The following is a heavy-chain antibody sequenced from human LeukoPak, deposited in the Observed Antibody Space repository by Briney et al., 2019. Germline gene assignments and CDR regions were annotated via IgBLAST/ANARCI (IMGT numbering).Heavy chain of an antibody. CDR1: GGSISSYY. CDR2: IYYSGST. Sequence: SETLSLTCTVSGGSISSYYWSWLRQPPGKGLEWIGYIYYSGSTNYYPTLKSRVTISVDMPKNQFSVKLSSVTAADPAVYYCAREGSGWAIDYWGQGTLVTVSS. V-gene: IGHV4-59*13. J-gene: IGHJ4*02. D-gene: IGHD6-19*01. CDR3: AREGSGWAIDY.